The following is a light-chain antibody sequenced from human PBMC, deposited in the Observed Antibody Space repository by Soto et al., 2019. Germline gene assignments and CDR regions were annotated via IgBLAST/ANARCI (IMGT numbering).Light chain of an antibody. V-gene: IGKV3D-20*02. Sequence: EIVLTQSPGTLSLSPGERATRSCRASQSVSSSYLAWYQQKPGQAPRLLIYGASSRATGIPDRFSGSGSGTDFTLTISRLEPEDFAIYYCQKRGNWPHFGQGTRLEIK. CDR2: GAS. CDR3: QKRGNWPH. J-gene: IGKJ5*01. CDR1: QSVSSSY.